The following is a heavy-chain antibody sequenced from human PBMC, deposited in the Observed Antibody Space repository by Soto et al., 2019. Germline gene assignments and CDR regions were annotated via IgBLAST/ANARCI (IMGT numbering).Heavy chain of an antibody. CDR2: IYYSGST. V-gene: IGHV4-39*01. J-gene: IGHJ4*02. CDR3: ASRVGAYYYFDY. Sequence: QLQLQESGPGLVKPSETLSVTCTVSCGPIRSSRYYWGWIRKPPGKGREWLGSIYYSGSTYYNPSLKSRVTISVDTSKTQFSLTRSSVTAADTAVYYCASRVGAYYYFDYGGQGTLVTVSS. D-gene: IGHD1-26*01. CDR1: CGPIRSSRYY.